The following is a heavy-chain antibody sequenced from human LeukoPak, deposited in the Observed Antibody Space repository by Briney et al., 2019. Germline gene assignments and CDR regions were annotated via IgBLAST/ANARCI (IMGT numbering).Heavy chain of an antibody. V-gene: IGHV3-74*01. Sequence: RGSLRLSCAASGFTFSSYWMHWVRQAPGKGLVWVSRINSDGSSTSYADSVKGRFTISRDNAKNTLYLQMNSLRAEDTAVYYCATLAVSSYNGVDYWGQGTLVTVSS. CDR3: ATLAVSSYNGVDY. CDR2: INSDGSST. D-gene: IGHD6-19*01. J-gene: IGHJ4*02. CDR1: GFTFSSYW.